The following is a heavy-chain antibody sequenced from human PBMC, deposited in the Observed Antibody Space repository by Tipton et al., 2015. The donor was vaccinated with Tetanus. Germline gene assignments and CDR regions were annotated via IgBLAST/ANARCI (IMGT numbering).Heavy chain of an antibody. CDR3: AREYSSGWSVFDY. CDR1: GFTLSSFH. Sequence: GSLRLSCAASGFTLSSFHMSWVRQAPGKGLEWVSYITSTSSTMSYADSVKGRFTISRDNAKNSLFLQMNSLRAEDTAVYYCAREYSSGWSVFDYWGQGTLVTVSS. V-gene: IGHV3-48*01. CDR2: ITSTSSTM. J-gene: IGHJ4*02. D-gene: IGHD6-19*01.